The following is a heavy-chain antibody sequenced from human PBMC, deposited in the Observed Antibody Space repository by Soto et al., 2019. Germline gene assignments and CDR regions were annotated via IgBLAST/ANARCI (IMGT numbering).Heavy chain of an antibody. J-gene: IGHJ3*02. V-gene: IGHV1-69*08. CDR3: ARDGDRAFDI. Sequence: QVQLVQSGAEVKKPGSSVKVSCKASGGTFSSYTISWVRQAPGQGLEWMGRMIPILGIANYAQKFQGRVTITADKSTSTASMELSSLRSEDTAVYYCARDGDRAFDIWGRGTMVTVSS. CDR1: GGTFSSYT. D-gene: IGHD3-10*01. CDR2: MIPILGIA.